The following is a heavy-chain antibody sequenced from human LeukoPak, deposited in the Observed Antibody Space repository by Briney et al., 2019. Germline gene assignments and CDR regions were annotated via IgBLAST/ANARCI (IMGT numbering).Heavy chain of an antibody. Sequence: PGGSLRLSCAASGFTFDDYGMSWVRKAPGKGLEWVSGINWNGGSTGYADSVKGRFTISRDNAKNSLYLQMNSLRAEDTALYHCARDSPPGSSSGFHSNWGQGTLVTVSS. CDR3: ARDSPPGSSSGFHSN. J-gene: IGHJ4*02. CDR1: GFTFDDYG. CDR2: INWNGGST. V-gene: IGHV3-20*01. D-gene: IGHD2/OR15-2a*01.